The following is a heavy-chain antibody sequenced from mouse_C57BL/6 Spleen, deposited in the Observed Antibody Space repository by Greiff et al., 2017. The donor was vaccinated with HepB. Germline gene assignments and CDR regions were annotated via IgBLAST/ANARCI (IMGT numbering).Heavy chain of an antibody. CDR1: GYTFTGYW. D-gene: IGHD1-1*01. V-gene: IGHV1-9*01. Sequence: QVQLKQSGAELMKPGASVKLSCKATGYTFTGYWIEWVKQRPGHGLEWIGEILPGSGSTNYNEKFKGKATFTAATSSNTAYMQLSSLTTEDSAIYYCARPGATTVVARDFDYWGQGTTLTVSS. CDR3: ARPGATTVVARDFDY. J-gene: IGHJ2*01. CDR2: ILPGSGST.